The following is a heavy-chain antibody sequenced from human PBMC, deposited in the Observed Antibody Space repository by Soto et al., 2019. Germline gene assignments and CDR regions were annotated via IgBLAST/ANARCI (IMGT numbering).Heavy chain of an antibody. Sequence: PGGSLRLSCAASGFAFSSHPMSWVRQAPEKGLEWVAGISDGGDLTYNADSVRGRFTISRDNSRNTLYLQMNSLRAEDTAVYYCARRVIGSSRAFDIWGQGTMVPASS. D-gene: IGHD3-10*01. CDR2: ISDGGDLT. CDR3: ARRVIGSSRAFDI. CDR1: GFAFSSHP. J-gene: IGHJ3*02. V-gene: IGHV3-23*01.